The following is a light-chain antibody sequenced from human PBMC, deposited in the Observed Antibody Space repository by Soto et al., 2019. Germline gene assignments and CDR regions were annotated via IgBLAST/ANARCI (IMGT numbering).Light chain of an antibody. CDR3: QQRSNWPA. Sequence: EIVLTQSPGTLSLSPGERATLSCRASQSVSNYLAWYQQKPGQAPRLLIYDASNRATGVPARFSGSGSGTDFTLTISTLEPEDFAVYYCQQRSNWPAFGQGTKVEIK. V-gene: IGKV3-11*01. CDR1: QSVSNY. J-gene: IGKJ1*01. CDR2: DAS.